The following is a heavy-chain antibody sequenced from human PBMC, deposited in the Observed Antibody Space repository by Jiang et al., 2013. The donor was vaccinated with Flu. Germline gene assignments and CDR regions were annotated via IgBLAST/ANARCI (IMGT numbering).Heavy chain of an antibody. CDR2: IVGSGDST. J-gene: IGHJ3*02. V-gene: IGHV3-23*01. CDR3: AKDKSSGLDALDI. CDR1: GFTFSSYA. D-gene: IGHD6-19*01. Sequence: SGGGLVQPGGSLRLSCAASGFTFSSYAMSWVRQAPGKGLEWVPIIVGSGDSTYYADSVKGRFAISRDNSKNTLYLQMNSLRAEDTALYYCAKDKSSGLDALDIWGQGTMVTVSS.